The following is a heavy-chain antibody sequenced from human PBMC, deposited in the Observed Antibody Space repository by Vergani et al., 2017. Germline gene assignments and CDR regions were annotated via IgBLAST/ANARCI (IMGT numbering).Heavy chain of an antibody. CDR2: IYYSGST. D-gene: IGHD3-22*01. Sequence: QVQLQESGPGLVKPSETLSLTCTVSGGSISSYYWSWIRQPPGKGLEWIGYIYYSGSTNYNPSLKSRVTISVDTSKNQFSLKLSSVTAADTAVYYCARFDDSSGYYYMDYWGQGTLVTVSS. CDR3: ARFDDSSGYYYMDY. V-gene: IGHV4-59*12. CDR1: GGSISSYY. J-gene: IGHJ4*02.